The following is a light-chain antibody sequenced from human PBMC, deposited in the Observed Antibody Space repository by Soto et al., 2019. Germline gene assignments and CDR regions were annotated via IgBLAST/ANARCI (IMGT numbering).Light chain of an antibody. J-gene: IGLJ2*01. CDR3: ASYTTARIRV. CDR2: DVS. Sequence: QSALTQPASVSASPGQSITISCTGTSSDIGAYNSVSWYQQYPGKAPQLMIYDVSYRPSGISSRFSGTKSGNTASPTISGLHPDDDADYYCASYTTARIRVFGGGTKLTVL. V-gene: IGLV2-14*01. CDR1: SSDIGAYNS.